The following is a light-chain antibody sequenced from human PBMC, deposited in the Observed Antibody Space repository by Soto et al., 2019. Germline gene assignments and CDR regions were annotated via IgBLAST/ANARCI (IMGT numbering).Light chain of an antibody. J-gene: IGKJ1*01. CDR3: HQRQSWPRT. Sequence: IVLTQSPGTLSLSPGETATLSCRASQTVSSTYLAWYQHKPGQAPRLLIYQTSLRAAGIPARFSASGSGTDFTLTISDVPPEDFALYYCHQRQSWPRTFGQGTKVDIK. CDR2: QTS. CDR1: QTVSSTY. V-gene: IGKV3D-20*02.